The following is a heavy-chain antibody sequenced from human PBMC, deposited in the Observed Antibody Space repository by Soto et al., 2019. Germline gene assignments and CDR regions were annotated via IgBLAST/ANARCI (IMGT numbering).Heavy chain of an antibody. V-gene: IGHV5-51*01. CDR3: ARQADDNILTGCFCYFDD. J-gene: IGHJ4*02. D-gene: IGHD3-9*01. CDR1: GYSFTDYW. CDR2: IYPGDSDA. Sequence: PGESLKISCKSPGYSFTDYWIGWVRQMPGKGLEWMGIIYPGDSDARYSPSFQGQVTISVDTSINTAFLRWNSLTASDTAMYYCARQADDNILTGCFCYFDDWGQGSLVTVSS.